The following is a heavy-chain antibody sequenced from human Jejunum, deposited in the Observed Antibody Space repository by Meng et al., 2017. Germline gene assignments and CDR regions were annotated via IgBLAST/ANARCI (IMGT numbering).Heavy chain of an antibody. J-gene: IGHJ4*02. D-gene: IGHD3-3*01. CDR3: VDSKWSANY. CDR1: GGSFSGHY. Sequence: QVQLQQWGAGLLKPSETLSLTCAVYGGSFSGHYWTWIRQPPGKGLEWIGEINDSGSTHYNPSLGSRVTISVDTSKSQFSLKLISVTAADTGVYYCVDSKWSANYWGPGTLVNVFS. V-gene: IGHV4-34*01. CDR2: INDSGST.